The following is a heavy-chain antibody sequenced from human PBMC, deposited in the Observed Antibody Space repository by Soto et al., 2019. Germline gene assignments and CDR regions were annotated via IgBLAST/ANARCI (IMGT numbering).Heavy chain of an antibody. Sequence: SETLSLTCTVSGGSISSGVYYWSWIRQHPGKGLEWIGYIYYSGSTYYNPSLKSRVTISVDTSKNQFSLKLSSLRSEDTAVYYCARDRALYNWNDGVDYWGQGTLVTVSS. D-gene: IGHD1-1*01. CDR3: ARDRALYNWNDGVDY. J-gene: IGHJ4*02. V-gene: IGHV4-31*03. CDR1: GGSISSGVYY. CDR2: IYYSGST.